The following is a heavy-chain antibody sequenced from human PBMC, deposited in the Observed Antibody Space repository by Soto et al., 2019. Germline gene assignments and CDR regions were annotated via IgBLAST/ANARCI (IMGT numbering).Heavy chain of an antibody. D-gene: IGHD4-17*01. J-gene: IGHJ3*01. CDR1: GFSFSTSGVA. V-gene: IGHV2-5*02. CDR3: SHRGRDYSKDVFDF. Sequence: QITLKESGPTLVKPTQTLTLTCNFSGFSFSTSGVAVGWIRQPPGKALEWLALIYWDDDKRYSPFLKSRLSITRDPSMNQVVLTMTNMGPVDTATYYCSHRGRDYSKDVFDFWGQGPMVTVSS. CDR2: IYWDDDK.